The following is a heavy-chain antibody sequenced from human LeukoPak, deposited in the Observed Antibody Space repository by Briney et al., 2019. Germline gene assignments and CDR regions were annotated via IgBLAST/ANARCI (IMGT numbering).Heavy chain of an antibody. CDR3: AKRGGLSSLFDP. D-gene: IGHD2-15*01. CDR1: GFTFSSYG. Sequence: GGSLRLSCAASGFTFSSYGMHWVRQAPGKGLEWVAFIRYDGSNKYYADSVKGRFTISRDNSKNTLYLQMNGLRAEDTAVYYCAKRGGLSSLFDPWGQGTLVTVSS. V-gene: IGHV3-30*02. J-gene: IGHJ5*02. CDR2: IRYDGSNK.